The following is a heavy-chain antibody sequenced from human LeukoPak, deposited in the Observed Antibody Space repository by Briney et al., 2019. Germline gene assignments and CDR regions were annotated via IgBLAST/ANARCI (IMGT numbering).Heavy chain of an antibody. J-gene: IGHJ4*02. CDR1: GGSISSSSYY. CDR3: ARLGGYDYVWGSYRYILDY. V-gene: IGHV4-39*01. CDR2: IYYSGST. D-gene: IGHD3-16*02. Sequence: SETLSLTCTVSGGSISSSSYYWGWIHQPPGKGLEWIGSIYYSGSTYYNPSLKSRVTIPVDTSKNQFSLKLSSVTAADTAVYYCARLGGYDYVWGSYRYILDYWGQGTQVTVSS.